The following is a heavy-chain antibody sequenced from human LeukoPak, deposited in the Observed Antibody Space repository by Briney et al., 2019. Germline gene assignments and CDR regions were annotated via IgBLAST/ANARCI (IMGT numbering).Heavy chain of an antibody. CDR2: ICSGGTT. CDR1: GFTVSSNY. V-gene: IGHV3-53*01. CDR3: ARQIPLAGTFYFDN. D-gene: IGHD6-19*01. Sequence: GGSLRLSCAASGFTVSSNYMSWVRQAPGKGLEWVSVICSGGTTYYAESVKGRFTISRDGSGNTLYLQMNSLRAEDTAVYFCARQIPLAGTFYFDNWGQGTLVTVSS. J-gene: IGHJ4*02.